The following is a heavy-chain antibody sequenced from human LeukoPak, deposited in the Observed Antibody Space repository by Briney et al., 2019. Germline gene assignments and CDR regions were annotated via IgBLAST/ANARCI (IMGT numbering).Heavy chain of an antibody. Sequence: PSETLSLTCAVYGGSFSGYYWGWIRQPPGKGLEWIGSIYHSGSTYYNPSLKSRVTISVDTSKNQFSLKLSSVTAAGTAVYYCASQRYSYGNLPFDYWGQGTLVTVSS. V-gene: IGHV4-38-2*01. D-gene: IGHD5-18*01. J-gene: IGHJ4*02. CDR3: ASQRYSYGNLPFDY. CDR2: IYHSGST. CDR1: GGSFSGYY.